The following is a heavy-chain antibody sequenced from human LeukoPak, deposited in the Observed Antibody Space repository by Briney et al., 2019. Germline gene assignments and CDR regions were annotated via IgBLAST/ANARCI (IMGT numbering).Heavy chain of an antibody. CDR1: GFTFSSYE. CDR3: AGRYYGSGMDV. V-gene: IGHV3-48*03. Sequence: GGSLGLSCAASGFTFSSYEMNWVRQAPGKGLEWVSYISSSGSTIYYADSVKGRFTISRDSAKNSLYLQMNSLRAEDTAVYYCAGRYYGSGMDVWGQGTTVTVSS. D-gene: IGHD3-10*01. J-gene: IGHJ6*02. CDR2: ISSSGSTI.